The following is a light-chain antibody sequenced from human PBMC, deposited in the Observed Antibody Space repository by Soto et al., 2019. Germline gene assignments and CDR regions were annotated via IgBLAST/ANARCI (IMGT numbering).Light chain of an antibody. CDR3: QQSYSTVT. J-gene: IGKJ4*01. CDR2: AAS. CDR1: QSISNH. Sequence: DIQMTQSPSSLSASGEDRVIISCRASQSISNHLNWYQQKPGKDPKLLIYAASSLQSGVPSRFSGSGSGTDFTLTISSLQPEDFATYYCQQSYSTVTFGGGTKVDIK. V-gene: IGKV1-39*01.